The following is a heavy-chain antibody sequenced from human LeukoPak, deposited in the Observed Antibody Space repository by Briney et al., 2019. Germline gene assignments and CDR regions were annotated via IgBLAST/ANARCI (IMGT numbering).Heavy chain of an antibody. CDR3: ARLRGSYYSTYHYYYMDV. J-gene: IGHJ6*03. D-gene: IGHD1-26*01. Sequence: GGSLRLSCAASGFTVSTNYMSWVRQAPGKGLEWVANIKQDGSETYYVDSVKGRFTISRDNARNSLYLQINSLRAEDTAVYYCARLRGSYYSTYHYYYMDVWGKGTTVTVSS. CDR2: IKQDGSET. CDR1: GFTVSTNY. V-gene: IGHV3-7*01.